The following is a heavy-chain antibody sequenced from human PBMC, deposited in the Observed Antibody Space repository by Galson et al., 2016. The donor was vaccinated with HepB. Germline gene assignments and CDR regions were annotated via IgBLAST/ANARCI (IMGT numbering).Heavy chain of an antibody. Sequence: SLRLSCAVSGFTFSSYGIHWVRQAPGKGLEWVAVISYDGSNKYYADSVKGRFTISRDNSKNTLYLQMNSLRAEDTAMYYCAKSPHSSGWGHADPWGQGTLVIVSS. V-gene: IGHV3-30*18. J-gene: IGHJ5*02. D-gene: IGHD6-19*01. CDR1: GFTFSSYG. CDR2: ISYDGSNK. CDR3: AKSPHSSGWGHADP.